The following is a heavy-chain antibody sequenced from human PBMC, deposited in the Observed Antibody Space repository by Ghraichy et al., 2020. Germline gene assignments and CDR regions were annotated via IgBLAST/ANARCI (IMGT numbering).Heavy chain of an antibody. CDR2: INHSGST. Sequence: SETLSLTCAVYGGSFSGYYWSWIRQPPGKGLEWIGEINHSGSTNYNPSLKSRVTISVDTSKNQFSLKLSSVTAADTAVYYCARVSYLVQGVITRLFDYWGQGTLVTVSS. V-gene: IGHV4-34*01. J-gene: IGHJ4*02. CDR3: ARVSYLVQGVITRLFDY. D-gene: IGHD3-10*01. CDR1: GGSFSGYY.